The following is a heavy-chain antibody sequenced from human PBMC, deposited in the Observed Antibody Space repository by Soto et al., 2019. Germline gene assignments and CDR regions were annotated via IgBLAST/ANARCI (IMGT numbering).Heavy chain of an antibody. Sequence: QVHLVQSGAEVKKPGASVKVSCKGSGYDFTTYGITWVRQAPGQGLEWMAWISAHNGNTDYAQKLQGRVTVTRDTYTSTAYMELRSLRSDDRAVYYCAGGRYGDYGGQGALVTVSS. V-gene: IGHV1-18*01. J-gene: IGHJ4*02. CDR2: ISAHNGNT. CDR1: GYDFTTYG. CDR3: AGGRYGDY. D-gene: IGHD1-1*01.